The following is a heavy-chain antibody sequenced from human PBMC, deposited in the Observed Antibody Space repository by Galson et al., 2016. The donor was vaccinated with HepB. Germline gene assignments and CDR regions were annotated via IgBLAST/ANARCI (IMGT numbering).Heavy chain of an antibody. D-gene: IGHD2-2*01. Sequence: SLRLSCAASGFNFNTYAMSWVRQAPGKGLEWVSSISSRGANTYYPDSVKGRFTISRDNSKDTLFLQMNSLRAEDTALYYCAKEGVSYAGSAGGFFDFWGQGTVVFVAS. CDR1: GFNFNTYA. CDR3: AKEGVSYAGSAGGFFDF. CDR2: ISSRGANT. J-gene: IGHJ4*02. V-gene: IGHV3-23*01.